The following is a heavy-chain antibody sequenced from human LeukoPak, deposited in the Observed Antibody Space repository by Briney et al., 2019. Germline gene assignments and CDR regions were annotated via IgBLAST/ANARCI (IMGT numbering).Heavy chain of an antibody. CDR2: IYYSGST. J-gene: IGHJ4*02. D-gene: IGHD6-6*01. CDR1: GGSVSSYY. Sequence: SETLSLTCTVSGGSVSSYYWSWIRQPPGKGLEWFGYIYYSGSTNDNPSLKCRVTISVDASKTQFSLKLSSVTAAHTAVYYCARHDPRGEPARLGFFDYWGQGTLVTVSS. V-gene: IGHV4-59*02. CDR3: ARHDPRGEPARLGFFDY.